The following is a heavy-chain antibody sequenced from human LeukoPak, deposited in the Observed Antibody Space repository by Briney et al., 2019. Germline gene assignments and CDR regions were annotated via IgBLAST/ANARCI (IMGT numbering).Heavy chain of an antibody. CDR1: GYSFTSYW. CDR2: IWPGDSDT. CDR3: ARRLRDGYNFGRNYYFDY. J-gene: IGHJ4*02. D-gene: IGHD5-24*01. Sequence: GESLKISCKGSGYSFTSYWIGWVRQMPGKGLEWMGIIWPGDSDTRYSPSFQGQVTISVDKSVSTAYLQWSSLKASDTAMYYCARRLRDGYNFGRNYYFDYWGQGTLVTVSS. V-gene: IGHV5-51*01.